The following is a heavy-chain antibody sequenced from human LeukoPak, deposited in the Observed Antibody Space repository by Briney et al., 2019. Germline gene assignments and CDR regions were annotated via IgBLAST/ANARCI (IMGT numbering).Heavy chain of an antibody. J-gene: IGHJ3*01. CDR1: GYRFSRYW. V-gene: IGHV5-10-1*01. D-gene: IGHD1-26*01. CDR3: ARHSIEGGSYESCNF. Sequence: GEALKIYFKGSGYRFSRYWITWVRPMPGKGLEWMGRIEPSDSYTNYSPSFQGQVTISADKSITTVYLQWSSLKASDTAMYYCARHSIEGGSYESCNFWGQGTMVTVSS. CDR2: IEPSDSYT.